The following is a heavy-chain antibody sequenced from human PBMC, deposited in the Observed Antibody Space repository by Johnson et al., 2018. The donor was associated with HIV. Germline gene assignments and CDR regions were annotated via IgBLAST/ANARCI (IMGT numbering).Heavy chain of an antibody. Sequence: EVQLVESGGGLLQPGGSLRLACSASGFTVSSNCMTCVRQAPGKGLEWVSVIYSADRTYDADTVKGRFPISRDNSKNKLYLQMNSQTAGDTAVYYCARDPFPRFYAFDIWGQGTMVTVST. CDR3: ARDPFPRFYAFDI. J-gene: IGHJ3*02. V-gene: IGHV3-66*03. CDR2: IYSADRT. CDR1: GFTVSSNC.